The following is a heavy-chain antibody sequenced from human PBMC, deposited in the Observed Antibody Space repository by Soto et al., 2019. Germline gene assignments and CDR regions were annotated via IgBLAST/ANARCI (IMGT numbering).Heavy chain of an antibody. CDR1: GFTFSNYW. J-gene: IGHJ6*03. V-gene: IGHV3-74*02. CDR3: ARGDCVGGTCSSLSGSFYYYMDV. D-gene: IGHD2-15*01. CDR2: INSDGSVS. Sequence: EVQLVESGGGLVQPGGSLRLSCAASGFTFSNYWMYLVRQAPGKGLAWVSRINSDGSVSSHADSVKGRLTISRDNVKNTLYLHMDSLRAEDTAVYYCARGDCVGGTCSSLSGSFYYYMDVWGKGTTVTVFS.